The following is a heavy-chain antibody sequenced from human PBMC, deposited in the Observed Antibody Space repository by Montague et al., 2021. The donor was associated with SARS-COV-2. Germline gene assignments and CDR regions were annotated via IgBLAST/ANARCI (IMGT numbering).Heavy chain of an antibody. Sequence: SETLSLTCTVSGGSISSSTYYWGWIRQPPGKGLEWIGSMYYSGXTXYXXXXKXRVTISVDTSKKQFSLKLSSVTAADTAVYYCARQPRNYYDLGSYWALGDCWGQGTLVTVSS. J-gene: IGHJ4*02. V-gene: IGHV4-39*01. CDR2: MYYSGXT. CDR3: ARQPRNYYDLGSYWALGDC. D-gene: IGHD3-10*01. CDR1: GGSISSSTYY.